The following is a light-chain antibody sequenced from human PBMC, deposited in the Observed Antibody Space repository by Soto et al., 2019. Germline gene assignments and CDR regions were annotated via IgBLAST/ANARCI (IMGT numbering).Light chain of an antibody. J-gene: IGKJ1*01. Sequence: DIQMTQTHSTLSASVGDRVTIPCRASQTINNQLAWYQQKPGKAPKLLIFDVSSLESGVPSRFSGSGSGTEFTLTISSLQPDDFATYYCQQYNSYWKMFAQRTKVDI. CDR3: QQYNSYWKM. V-gene: IGKV1-5*01. CDR2: DVS. CDR1: QTINNQ.